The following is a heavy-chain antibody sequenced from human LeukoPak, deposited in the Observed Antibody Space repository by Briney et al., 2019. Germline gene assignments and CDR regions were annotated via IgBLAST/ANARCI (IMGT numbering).Heavy chain of an antibody. CDR2: IYSTGRV. J-gene: IGHJ4*02. Sequence: SETLSLTCTVSGVSTSSGTYYWTWIRQPAGKGLEWIGRIYSTGRVNYNPSLKSRVTMLLDTSKDHISLKLTSVTAADTAIYFCARVSETAMITLWGQGTLVTVSS. CDR3: ARVSETAMITL. V-gene: IGHV4-61*02. CDR1: GVSTSSGTYY. D-gene: IGHD5-18*01.